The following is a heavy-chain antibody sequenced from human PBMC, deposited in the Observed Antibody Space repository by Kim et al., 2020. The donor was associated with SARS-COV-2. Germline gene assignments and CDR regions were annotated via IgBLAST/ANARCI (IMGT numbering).Heavy chain of an antibody. J-gene: IGHJ4*02. D-gene: IGHD1-26*01. V-gene: IGHV4-39*01. CDR1: GGSISSSSYY. CDR2: IYYSGST. Sequence: SETLSLTCTVSGGSISSSSYYWGWIRQPPGKGLEWIGSIYYSGSTYYNPSLKSRVTISVDTSKNQFSLKLSSVTAADTAVYYCARRRAPTSPFDYWGQGTLVTLSS. CDR3: ARRRAPTSPFDY.